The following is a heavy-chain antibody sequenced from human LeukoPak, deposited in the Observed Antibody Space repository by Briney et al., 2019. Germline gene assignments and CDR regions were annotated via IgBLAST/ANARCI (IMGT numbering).Heavy chain of an antibody. J-gene: IGHJ3*02. CDR1: GGSISSYY. CDR2: IYTSGST. V-gene: IGHV4-4*07. CDR3: ARDSNVLLWLGELLYNAFDI. Sequence: SETLSLTCTVSGGSISSYYWSWIRQPAGKGLEWIGRIYTSGSTNYNPSLKSRVTMSVDTSKNQFSLKLSSVTAADTAVYYCARDSNVLLWLGELLYNAFDIWGQGTMVTVSS. D-gene: IGHD3-10*01.